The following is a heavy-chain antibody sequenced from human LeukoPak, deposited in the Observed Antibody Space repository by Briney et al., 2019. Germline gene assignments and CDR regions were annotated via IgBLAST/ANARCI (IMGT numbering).Heavy chain of an antibody. J-gene: IGHJ5*02. Sequence: PSETLSLTCTVSGGSISSYYWSWIRQPPGKGLEWIGYIYYSGSTNYNPSLKSRVTISINTSKNQFSLKLSSVTAADTAVYYCARHAMAGGQLTRNWFGPWGQGTLVTVSP. CDR2: IYYSGST. D-gene: IGHD2-2*01. CDR3: ARHAMAGGQLTRNWFGP. V-gene: IGHV4-59*08. CDR1: GGSISSYY.